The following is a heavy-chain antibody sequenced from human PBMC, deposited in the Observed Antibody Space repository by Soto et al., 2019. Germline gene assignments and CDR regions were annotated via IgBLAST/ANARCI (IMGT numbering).Heavy chain of an antibody. J-gene: IGHJ6*02. Sequence: AETLSRTCTVSGGSISSSSYYWGWIRQPPGKGLEWIGSSYYSGSTYYNPSLKSRVTISVDTSKNQFSLKLSSVTAADTAVYYCARRSPTIFGVVLENYYYYGMDVWGQGTTVSVYS. CDR3: ARRSPTIFGVVLENYYYYGMDV. CDR1: GGSISSSSYY. V-gene: IGHV4-39*01. CDR2: SYYSGST. D-gene: IGHD3-3*01.